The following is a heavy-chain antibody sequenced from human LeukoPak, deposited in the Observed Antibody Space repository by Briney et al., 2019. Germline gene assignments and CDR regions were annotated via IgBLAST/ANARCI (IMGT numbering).Heavy chain of an antibody. CDR1: GGSISSNY. CDR3: ARFLFSSWYRAEYFQH. CDR2: IYYSGST. D-gene: IGHD6-13*01. J-gene: IGHJ1*01. V-gene: IGHV4-59*08. Sequence: SETLSLTCTVSGGSISSNYWSWIRQPPGKGLEYLGYIYYSGSTNYNPSLKSRVTISVDTSKNQFSLKLSSVTAADTAVYYCARFLFSSWYRAEYFQHWGQGTLVTVSS.